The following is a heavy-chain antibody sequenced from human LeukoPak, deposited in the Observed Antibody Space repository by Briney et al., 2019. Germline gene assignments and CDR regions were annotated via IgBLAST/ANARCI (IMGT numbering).Heavy chain of an antibody. J-gene: IGHJ4*02. CDR2: ISYDGTNK. Sequence: GGSLRLSCAASGFTFRSYAMHWVRQAPDKGLEWVAMISYDGTNKYYADSVKGRFTISRDNSRDTLFLQMSSLRGEDTAVYRCARDNAGGLTGNFYYFDFWGQGTLVTASS. V-gene: IGHV3-30*04. CDR3: ARDNAGGLTGNFYYFDF. CDR1: GFTFRSYA. D-gene: IGHD7-27*01.